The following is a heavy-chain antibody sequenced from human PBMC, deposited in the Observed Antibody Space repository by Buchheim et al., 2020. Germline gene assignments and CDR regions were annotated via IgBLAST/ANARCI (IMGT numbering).Heavy chain of an antibody. Sequence: EVQLLESGGGLVQPGGSLRLSCAASGFTFSSYAMSWVRQAPGKGLEWVSAISGSGGSTYYADSVKGRFTISRDNSKNTLYLQMNSLRAEDTAVYYCAKDPVRFLEWLLSHGGYFDYWGQGTL. CDR3: AKDPVRFLEWLLSHGGYFDY. D-gene: IGHD3-3*01. CDR2: ISGSGGST. V-gene: IGHV3-23*01. J-gene: IGHJ4*02. CDR1: GFTFSSYA.